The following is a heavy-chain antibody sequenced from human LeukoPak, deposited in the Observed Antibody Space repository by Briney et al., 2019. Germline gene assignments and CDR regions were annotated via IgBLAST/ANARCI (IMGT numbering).Heavy chain of an antibody. CDR3: ARGPWAYSSGWYTFDY. CDR1: GFTFSSYW. D-gene: IGHD6-19*01. CDR2: IKQDGSEK. J-gene: IGHJ4*02. Sequence: GGSLRLSCAASGFTFSSYWMSWVRQAPGKGLEWVANIKQDGSEKYYVDSVKGRFTISRDNAKNSLYLQMNSLRAEDTAVYYCARGPWAYSSGWYTFDYWGQGTLVTVSS. V-gene: IGHV3-7*01.